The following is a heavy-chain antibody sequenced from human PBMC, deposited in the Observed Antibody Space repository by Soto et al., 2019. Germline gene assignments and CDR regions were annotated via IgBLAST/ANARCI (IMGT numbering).Heavy chain of an antibody. CDR3: ARPFQSGPGGWYFDL. D-gene: IGHD3-16*01. CDR2: IIPIFGTA. Sequence: QVQLVQSAAEVKKPGSSVKVSCKASGGTFSSYSINWVRQAPGQGLEWMGGIIPIFGTANYAQKFQGRVTRTADESTSTAHMELSSLRNEDTAVYYCARPFQSGPGGWYFDLWGRGTLVTVSS. V-gene: IGHV1-69*01. CDR1: GGTFSSYS. J-gene: IGHJ2*01.